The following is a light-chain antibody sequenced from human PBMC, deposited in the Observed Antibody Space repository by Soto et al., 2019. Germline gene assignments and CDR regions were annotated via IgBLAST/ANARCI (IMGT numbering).Light chain of an antibody. CDR1: SSNIGSNT. V-gene: IGLV1-44*01. CDR3: AAWDDSLNGLV. CDR2: NNN. Sequence: QSALTQPPSASGTPGQRVTISCSGSSSNIGSNTVNWYQQLPGTAPKLLIYNNNQRPSGVPDRFSGSKSGTSASLAISGLQYEDEADYYCAAWDDSLNGLVFGTGTKVTVL. J-gene: IGLJ1*01.